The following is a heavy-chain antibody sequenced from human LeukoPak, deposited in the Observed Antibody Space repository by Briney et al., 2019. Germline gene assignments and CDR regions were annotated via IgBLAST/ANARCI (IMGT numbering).Heavy chain of an antibody. D-gene: IGHD3-3*01. CDR1: GFTFSSYS. CDR2: ISYDGSNK. CDR3: ARCGYYDFWSGYSRLYYFDY. V-gene: IGHV3-30*03. J-gene: IGHJ4*02. Sequence: GGSLRLSCAASGFTFSSYSMNWVRQAPGKGLEWVAVISYDGSNKYYADSVKGRFTISRDNSKNTLYLQMNSLRAEDTAVYYCARCGYYDFWSGYSRLYYFDYWGQGTLVTVSS.